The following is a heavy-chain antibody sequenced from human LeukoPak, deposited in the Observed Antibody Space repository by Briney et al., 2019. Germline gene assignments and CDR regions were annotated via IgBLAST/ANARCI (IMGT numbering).Heavy chain of an antibody. J-gene: IGHJ3*02. CDR2: INHSGST. CDR1: GGSFSGYY. D-gene: IGHD1-1*01. Sequence: SETLSLTCAVYGGSFSGYYWGWIRQPPGKGLEWIGEINHSGSTNYNPSLKSRVTISVDTSKNQFSLKLSSVTAADTAVYYCAKIKRGGWKDAFDIWGQGTMVTVSS. CDR3: AKIKRGGWKDAFDI. V-gene: IGHV4-34*01.